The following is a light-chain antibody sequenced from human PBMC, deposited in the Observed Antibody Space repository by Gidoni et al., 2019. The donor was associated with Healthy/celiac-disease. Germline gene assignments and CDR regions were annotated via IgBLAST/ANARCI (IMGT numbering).Light chain of an antibody. Sequence: PASLSASVGDRVTVTCRASQSISSYLNWYQQKPGKAPKFLIYGASRWESGVPARFSGSGSGTEFTLTISSLQPEDFATYYCQQSYSTPLTFGGGTKVEIK. V-gene: IGKV1-39*01. CDR2: GAS. CDR3: QQSYSTPLT. CDR1: QSISSY. J-gene: IGKJ4*01.